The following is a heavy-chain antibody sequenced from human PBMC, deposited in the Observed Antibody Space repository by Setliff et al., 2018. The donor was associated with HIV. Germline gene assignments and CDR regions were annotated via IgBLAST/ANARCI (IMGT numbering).Heavy chain of an antibody. Sequence: KPGSSLKISCLGSGFTFGEYGMSWFRQAPGKGLEWVGFIRSRPFGGTTEYAASVKGRFTISRDDSKSIAYLQMNSLKSADAAVYYCTRGMRPMVKRVPFDYWGQGTLVTVSS. CDR3: TRGMRPMVKRVPFDY. CDR2: IRSRPFGGTT. J-gene: IGHJ4*02. D-gene: IGHD2-15*01. CDR1: GFTFGEYG. V-gene: IGHV3-49*05.